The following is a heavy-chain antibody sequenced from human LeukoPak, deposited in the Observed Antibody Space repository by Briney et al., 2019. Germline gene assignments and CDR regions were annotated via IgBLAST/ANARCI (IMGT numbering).Heavy chain of an antibody. D-gene: IGHD2-15*01. V-gene: IGHV1-18*01. J-gene: IGHJ6*03. CDR1: GYTFTSYG. CDR3: ARDNCSGGSCYSYYYYTDV. Sequence: ASVKVSCKASGYTFTSYGISWVRQAPGQGLEWMGWISAYNGNTNYAQKLQGRVTMTTDTSTSTAYMELRSLRSDDTAVYYCARDNCSGGSCYSYYYYTDVWGKGTTVTVSS. CDR2: ISAYNGNT.